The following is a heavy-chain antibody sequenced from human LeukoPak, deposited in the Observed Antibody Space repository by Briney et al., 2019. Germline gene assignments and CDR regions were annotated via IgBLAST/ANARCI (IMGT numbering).Heavy chain of an antibody. CDR2: IYGGGST. CDR1: GFTVSSNY. V-gene: IGHV3-66*02. Sequence: PGGSLRLSCAASGFTVSSNYMSWVRQAPGKGLEWGSIIYGGGSTYYADSVKGRFTISRDNSKNTLYLQMNSLRAEDTALYYCARDLEYHTSGGFDYWGQGTLVTVSS. CDR3: ARDLEYHTSGGFDY. D-gene: IGHD2-15*01. J-gene: IGHJ4*02.